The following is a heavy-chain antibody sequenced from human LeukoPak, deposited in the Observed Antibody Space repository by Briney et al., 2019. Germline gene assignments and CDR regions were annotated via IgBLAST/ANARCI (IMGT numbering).Heavy chain of an antibody. Sequence: PSETLSLTCTVSGVSISGYYWSWIRQPPGKGLEWIGYAFNSGSTHYNPSLKSRVTISVDTSQNHFSLRLSSVTAADTAFYYCARGHCSGAACYLFDHWGQGTLVTVSS. CDR2: AFNSGST. CDR3: ARGHCSGAACYLFDH. CDR1: GVSISGYY. J-gene: IGHJ4*02. V-gene: IGHV4-59*01. D-gene: IGHD2-15*01.